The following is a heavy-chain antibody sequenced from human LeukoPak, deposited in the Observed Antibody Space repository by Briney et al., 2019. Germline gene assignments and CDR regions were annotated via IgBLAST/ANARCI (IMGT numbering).Heavy chain of an antibody. V-gene: IGHV4-59*01. CDR2: VHYSGST. J-gene: IGHJ3*02. CDR3: AAVGYCGGGTCSYDAFDI. CDR1: DASIKSYH. D-gene: IGHD2-15*01. Sequence: PSETLSLTCSVSDASIKSYHWTWIRQSPGQGLEWIGNVHYSGSTSYNPSLKSRVTMSVDTSKNQFSLNLYSVTDADTAVYFCAAVGYCGGGTCSYDAFDIWGQGTMVTVSS.